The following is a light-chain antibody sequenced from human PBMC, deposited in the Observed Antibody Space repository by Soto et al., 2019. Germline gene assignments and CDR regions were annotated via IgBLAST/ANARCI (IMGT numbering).Light chain of an antibody. CDR3: LQYDNSPLI. Sequence: EIVLTQSPGTLSLSPGERATLSCRASQSVSSSFLAWYQQKPGQAPRLLIYGASSTATGIPDRFSGSGSGTDFPLTISRLEPEECGVYYCLQYDNSPLIFGGGTKVEIK. CDR1: QSVSSSF. V-gene: IGKV3-20*01. J-gene: IGKJ4*01. CDR2: GAS.